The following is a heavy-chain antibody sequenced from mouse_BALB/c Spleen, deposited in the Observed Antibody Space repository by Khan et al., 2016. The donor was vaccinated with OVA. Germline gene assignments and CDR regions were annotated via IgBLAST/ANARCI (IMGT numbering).Heavy chain of an antibody. CDR2: INPSNGYT. V-gene: IGHV1-4*01. CDR1: GYTFTSYT. D-gene: IGHD2-14*01. J-gene: IGHJ3*01. CDR3: VRDGAYHRNDGWFAY. Sequence: QVQLKQSGAELARPGASLKMSCKASGYTFTSYTIHWIKLGPGQGLEWIGYINPSNGYTNYNQKFKDKATLTADKSSTTAYMQLSSLTSDDSAVXNCVRDGAYHRNDGWFAYWGQGTLVTVSA.